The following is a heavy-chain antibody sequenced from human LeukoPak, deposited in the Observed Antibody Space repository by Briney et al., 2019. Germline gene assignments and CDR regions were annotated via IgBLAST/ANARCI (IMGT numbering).Heavy chain of an antibody. D-gene: IGHD4-17*01. V-gene: IGHV4-31*03. J-gene: IGHJ5*01. CDR3: AREERLRGTDWFPS. CDR2: IHYSGNF. CDR1: GGSVSSGDSY. Sequence: SETLSLTRTVSGGSVSSGDSYWNWIRQHPGKGLEWTGYIHYSGNFDYNPSLKSRVTISVDASNNQFSMRLASVTAADTAVYYCAREERLRGTDWFPSWGQGTLVTVSS.